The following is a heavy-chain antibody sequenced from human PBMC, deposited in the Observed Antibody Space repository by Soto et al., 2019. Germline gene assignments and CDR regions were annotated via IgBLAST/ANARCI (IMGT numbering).Heavy chain of an antibody. D-gene: IGHD3-10*01. CDR2: INHSGST. CDR1: GGSFSRYS. V-gene: IGHV4-34*01. CDR3: AGGSGITRVRGAIFSFGMDV. J-gene: IGHJ6*02. Sequence: SETLSLACAVDGGSFSRYSWCWIRQPPGKGLEWIGEINHSGSTNYNPSLKSRVTITVDTTNNQFSLKLSSVTDADTVVYDCAGGSGITRVRGAIFSFGMDVWGQGTTVTVSS.